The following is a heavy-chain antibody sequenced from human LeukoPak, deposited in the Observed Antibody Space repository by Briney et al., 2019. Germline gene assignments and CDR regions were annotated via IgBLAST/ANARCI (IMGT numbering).Heavy chain of an antibody. CDR3: ALTRAEWTTHSDY. CDR2: INPNSGGT. CDR1: GYTFTGYY. V-gene: IGHV1-2*02. Sequence: GASVKVSCKASGYTFTGYYMHWVRQAPGQGLEWMGWINPNSGGTNYAQKFQGRVTMTRDTSISTAYMELSGLRSDDTAVYYCALTRAEWTTHSDYWGQGTLVTGSS. J-gene: IGHJ4*02. D-gene: IGHD3-3*01.